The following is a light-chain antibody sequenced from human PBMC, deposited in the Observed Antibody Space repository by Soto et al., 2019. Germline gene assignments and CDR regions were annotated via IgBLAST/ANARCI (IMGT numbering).Light chain of an antibody. CDR1: SSDVGGYNY. Sequence: QSALTQPASVSGSPGRSITISCTGTSSDVGGYNYVSWFQQHPGKAPKVMIYEVSNRPSGVSTRFSGSKSGNTASLIISGLQAEDEADYYCSSFTSSNTWVFGGGTKLTVL. CDR2: EVS. J-gene: IGLJ3*02. V-gene: IGLV2-14*01. CDR3: SSFTSSNTWV.